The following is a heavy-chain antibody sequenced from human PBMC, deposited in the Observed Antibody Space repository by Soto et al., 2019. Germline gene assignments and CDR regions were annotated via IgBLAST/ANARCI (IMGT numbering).Heavy chain of an antibody. J-gene: IGHJ5*01. V-gene: IGHV4-59*01. D-gene: IGHD3-10*02. Sequence: QVQLQESGPGLVKPSETLSLTCTVSGGSISSYYWSWIRQPPGKGLEWIGFIFYSGSTSYNRTLKSCVTISIDTSEYQFSLKLNSVTAADTAVYYCASMIGDPVLSFDSWGQGTLVAVSS. CDR3: ASMIGDPVLSFDS. CDR1: GGSISSYY. CDR2: IFYSGST.